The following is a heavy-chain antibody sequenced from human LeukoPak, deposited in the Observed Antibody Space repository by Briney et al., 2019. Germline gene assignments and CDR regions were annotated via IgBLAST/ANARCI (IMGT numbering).Heavy chain of an antibody. CDR2: IKSKTDGGTT. CDR1: GFTFSNAW. D-gene: IGHD3-10*01. CDR3: TTGYYGSGSYYPLVYYYGMDV. J-gene: IGHJ6*04. V-gene: IGHV3-15*01. Sequence: GGSLRLSCAASGFTFSNAWMSWVRQAPGKGLEWVGRIKSKTDGGTTDYAAPVKGRFTTSRDDSKNTLYLQMNSLKTEDTAVYYCTTGYYGSGSYYPLVYYYGMDVWGKGTTVTVSS.